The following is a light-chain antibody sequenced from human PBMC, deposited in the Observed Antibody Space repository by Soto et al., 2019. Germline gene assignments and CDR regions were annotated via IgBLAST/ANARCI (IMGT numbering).Light chain of an antibody. CDR3: QHYDSSLVT. Sequence: IVLTQSPGTISLSPGEGATLSCRASQAISYRSLAWYQHTPGRAPRLLIYATSSRAAGIPDRFSGSGSGTDFTLSISRLEPDDFAVYYCQHYDSSLVTFGPGTKVDIK. J-gene: IGKJ3*01. CDR1: QAISYRS. V-gene: IGKV3-20*01. CDR2: ATS.